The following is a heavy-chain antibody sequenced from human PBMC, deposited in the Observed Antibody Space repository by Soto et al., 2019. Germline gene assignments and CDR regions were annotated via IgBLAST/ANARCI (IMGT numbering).Heavy chain of an antibody. CDR2: IYHSGST. CDR3: ARPSPSGAFDI. CDR1: GGSISSGGYS. Sequence: QLQLQESGSGLVKPSQTLSLTCAVSGGSISSGGYSWSWIRQPPGKGLEWIGYIYHSGSTYYNPSLQRRVTISVDRSKNQFSLKLSSVTAADTAVYYCARPSPSGAFDIWGQGTMVTVSS. V-gene: IGHV4-30-2*01. J-gene: IGHJ3*02.